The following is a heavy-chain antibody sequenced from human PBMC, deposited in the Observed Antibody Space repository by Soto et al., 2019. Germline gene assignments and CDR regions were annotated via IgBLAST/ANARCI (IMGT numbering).Heavy chain of an antibody. CDR1: GGTFSSYA. V-gene: IGHV1-69*01. Sequence: QVQLVQSGAEVKKPGSSVKVSCKASGGTFSSYAISWVRQAPGQGLEWMGGIIPIFGTANYAQKFQGRVTITADESTSTAYMELSSLRAEDTAVYYCARDYTAMIQGGDYYYYGMDVWGQGTTVTVSS. CDR3: ARDYTAMIQGGDYYYYGMDV. D-gene: IGHD5-18*01. CDR2: IIPIFGTA. J-gene: IGHJ6*02.